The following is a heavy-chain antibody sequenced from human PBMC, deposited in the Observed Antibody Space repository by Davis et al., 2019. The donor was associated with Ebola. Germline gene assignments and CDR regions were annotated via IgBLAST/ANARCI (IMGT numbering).Heavy chain of an antibody. D-gene: IGHD2-8*01. Sequence: PGGSLRLSCAASGFTFDYYAMSWVRQTPGKGLEWISAISATGGTTYYADSVQGRFTISRDDAKDSLSLHMNSLRDEDMAVYYCGRRILIDSRGGVDVWGQGTTVTVSS. J-gene: IGHJ6*02. CDR1: GFTFDYYA. CDR3: GRRILIDSRGGVDV. V-gene: IGHV3-23*01. CDR2: ISATGGTT.